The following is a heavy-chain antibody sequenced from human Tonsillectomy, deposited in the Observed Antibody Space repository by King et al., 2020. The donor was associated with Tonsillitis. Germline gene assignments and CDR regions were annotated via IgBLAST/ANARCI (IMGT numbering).Heavy chain of an antibody. CDR1: GFTFTSYW. J-gene: IGHJ3*02. CDR3: SSDSTPHDDMSGYFYDAFDI. D-gene: IGHD3-22*01. CDR2: IRQDGIEK. V-gene: IGHV3-7*03. Sequence: QLVQSGGGLVQPGGSLRLSCAASGFTFTSYWMTWVRQAPGKGLEWVANIRQDGIEKHYVDSVKGRFTISRDYAKNSVYLQMSSLRAEDTALYYCSSDSTPHDDMSGYFYDAFDIWGQGTLVTVSS.